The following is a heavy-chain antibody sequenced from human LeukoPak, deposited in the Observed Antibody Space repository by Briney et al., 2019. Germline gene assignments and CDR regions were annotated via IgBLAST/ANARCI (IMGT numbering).Heavy chain of an antibody. V-gene: IGHV3-11*01. Sequence: GGSLRLSCAASGFTSSDYYMSWIRQAPGKGLEWVSYISSSGSTIYYADSVKGRFTISRDNAKNSLYLQMNSVRAEDTAVYYCARDPHYYYYGLDVWGQGTTVTVSS. CDR3: ARDPHYYYYGLDV. J-gene: IGHJ6*02. CDR1: GFTSSDYY. CDR2: ISSSGSTI.